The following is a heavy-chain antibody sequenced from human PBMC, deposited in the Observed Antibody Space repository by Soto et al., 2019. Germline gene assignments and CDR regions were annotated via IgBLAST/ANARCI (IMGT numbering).Heavy chain of an antibody. D-gene: IGHD3-9*01. V-gene: IGHV4-39*01. CDR3: ARHWGHEYFEWLRAHYGMDV. J-gene: IGHJ6*02. CDR2: IYYSGST. CDR1: GGSISSSSYY. Sequence: PSETLSLTCTVSGGSISSSSYYWGWIRQPPGKGLEWIGSIYYSGSTYYNPSLKSRVTISVDTSKNQFSLKLSSVTAADTAVYYCARHWGHEYFEWLRAHYGMDVWGQGTTVTVSS.